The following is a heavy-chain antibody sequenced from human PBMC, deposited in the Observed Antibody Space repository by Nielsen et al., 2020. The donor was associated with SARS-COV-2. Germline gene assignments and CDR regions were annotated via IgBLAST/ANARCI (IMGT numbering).Heavy chain of an antibody. CDR1: GFTFTSSA. J-gene: IGHJ1*01. D-gene: IGHD3-22*01. CDR2: IVVGSGNT. Sequence: SVKVSCKASGFTFTSSAMQWVRQARGQRLEWIGWIVVGSGNTNYAQKFQERVTITRDMSTSTAYMELSSLRSEDTAVYYCARMFSSGYRAEYFQHWGQGTLVTVSS. V-gene: IGHV1-58*02. CDR3: ARMFSSGYRAEYFQH.